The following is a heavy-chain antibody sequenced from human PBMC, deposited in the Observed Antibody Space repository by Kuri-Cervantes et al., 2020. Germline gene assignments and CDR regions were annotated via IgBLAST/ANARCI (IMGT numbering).Heavy chain of an antibody. D-gene: IGHD3-16*01. CDR3: ARGGNPFDQ. V-gene: IGHV4-61*01. J-gene: IGHJ4*02. Sequence: SETLSLTCTVSGGSVSSGSYYWSWIRQPPGKGLEWIGAIYHSGSTYYNPSLKTLDTISVDTSKNQFSLKLSSVTAADTAVYYCARGGNPFDQWGQGTLVTVSS. CDR2: IYHSGST. CDR1: GGSVSSGSYY.